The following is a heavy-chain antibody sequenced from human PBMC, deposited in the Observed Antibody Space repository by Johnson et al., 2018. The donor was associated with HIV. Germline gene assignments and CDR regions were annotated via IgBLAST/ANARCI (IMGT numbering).Heavy chain of an antibody. Sequence: QVQLVESGGGVVQPGRSLRLSCAASGFTFSSYAMHWVRQAPGKGLEWVAVISYDGSNKYYADSVKGRFTISRDNSKNSLYLQMNSLRVEDTALYYCAKDSSPSWRRYDAFDIWGQGTMVTVSS. CDR1: GFTFSSYA. J-gene: IGHJ3*02. CDR3: AKDSSPSWRRYDAFDI. V-gene: IGHV3-30-3*01. CDR2: ISYDGSNK. D-gene: IGHD2-2*01.